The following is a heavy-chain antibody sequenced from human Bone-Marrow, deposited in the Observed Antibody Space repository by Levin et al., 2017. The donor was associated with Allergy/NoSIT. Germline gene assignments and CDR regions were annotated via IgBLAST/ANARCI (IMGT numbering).Heavy chain of an antibody. CDR2: ISSSGNTY. CDR1: GFTFSDYY. D-gene: IGHD3-3*01. J-gene: IGHJ5*02. Sequence: GGSLRLSCAASGFTFSDYYMSWIRQAPGKGLEWVSYISSSGNTYRYADSVKGRFSISRDNAKNSLYLQMNSLRAEDTAVYYCARDTIFQGFDPWGQGTLVNVSS. V-gene: IGHV3-11*01. CDR3: ARDTIFQGFDP.